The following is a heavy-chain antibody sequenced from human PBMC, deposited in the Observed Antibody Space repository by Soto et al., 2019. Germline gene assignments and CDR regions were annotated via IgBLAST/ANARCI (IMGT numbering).Heavy chain of an antibody. J-gene: IGHJ4*02. CDR1: GGSFSGYY. V-gene: IGHV4-34*01. D-gene: IGHD4-17*01. CDR2: INHSGST. CDR3: ARTYDYGGNYFDY. Sequence: SETLSLTCAVYGGSFSGYYWSWIRQPPGKGLEWIGEINHSGSTNYNPSLKSRVTISVDTSKNKFSLKLSSVTAADTAVYYCARTYDYGGNYFDYWGQGTLVTVSS.